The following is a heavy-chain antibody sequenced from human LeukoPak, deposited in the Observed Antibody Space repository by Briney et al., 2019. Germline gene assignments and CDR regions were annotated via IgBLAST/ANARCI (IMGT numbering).Heavy chain of an antibody. J-gene: IGHJ3*01. CDR3: ATGFALPGGGDAFDV. D-gene: IGHD3-10*01. V-gene: IGHV3-33*01. Sequence: GESLRLSCVGSGFPSFSYAMHWVRQAPGKGLEWVATLYFDAITQYYADSVRGRFSISRDNPRNTVFLQMNSLRADDTAVYYCATGFALPGGGDAFDVWGQGTVVTVSS. CDR2: LYFDAITQ. CDR1: GFPSFSYA.